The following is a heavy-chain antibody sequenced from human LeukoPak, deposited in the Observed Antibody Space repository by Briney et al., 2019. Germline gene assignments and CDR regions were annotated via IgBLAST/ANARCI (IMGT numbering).Heavy chain of an antibody. J-gene: IGHJ5*02. D-gene: IGHD2-15*01. CDR2: ISSSSSYI. CDR1: GFTFRSYN. CDR3: ARDGVVAATRWFDP. V-gene: IGHV3-21*01. Sequence: GGSLRLSCAASGFTFRSYNMNWVRQAPGKGLEWVSSISSSSSYIYYADSVKGRFTISRDNAKNSLYLQMNSLRAEDTAVYYCARDGVVAATRWFDPWGQGTLVTVSS.